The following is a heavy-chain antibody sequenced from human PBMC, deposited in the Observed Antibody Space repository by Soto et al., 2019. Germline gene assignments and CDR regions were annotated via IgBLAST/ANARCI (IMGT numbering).Heavy chain of an antibody. J-gene: IGHJ6*02. CDR3: ARLENGVAQIAWYSGMDV. CDR2: IYPGDSDT. D-gene: IGHD2-21*01. V-gene: IGHV5-51*01. CDR1: GYSFTTYW. Sequence: GESLKISCKGSGYSFTTYWIGWVRQMPGKGLEWMGIIYPGDSDTRYSPSFQGQVTISADRSISTAYLQWGSLKASDTAIYYCARLENGVAQIAWYSGMDVWGQGTTVTVSS.